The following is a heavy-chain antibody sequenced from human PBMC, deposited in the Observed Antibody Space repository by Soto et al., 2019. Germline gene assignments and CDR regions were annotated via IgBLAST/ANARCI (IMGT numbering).Heavy chain of an antibody. J-gene: IGHJ4*02. V-gene: IGHV3-48*01. CDR3: ARDGGRFGDHLDY. D-gene: IGHD4-17*01. CDR1: GFTFTSYS. CDR2: ISISSGTM. Sequence: PGGSLRLSCAVSGFTFTSYSMHWVRQAPGKGLEWVSYISISSGTMYYADSVKGRFTISRDNAKNSLYLQVNSLRAEDTAVYYCARDGGRFGDHLDYWGQGTLVTVSS.